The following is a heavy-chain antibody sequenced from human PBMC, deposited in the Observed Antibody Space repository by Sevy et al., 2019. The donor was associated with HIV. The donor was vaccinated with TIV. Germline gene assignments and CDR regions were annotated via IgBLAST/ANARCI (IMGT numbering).Heavy chain of an antibody. Sequence: GGSLRLSCAASGFAFSNYYAMHWVRQAPGKGLEWVALISYDGSDKYYEDSVKGRFTISRDNLNNTLYLQMNSLTTADTAVYYCARPRANYVDHYFFYAMDVWGQGTTVTVSS. CDR3: ARPRANYVDHYFFYAMDV. D-gene: IGHD4-17*01. J-gene: IGHJ6*02. V-gene: IGHV3-30-3*01. CDR1: GFAFSNYYA. CDR2: ISYDGSDK.